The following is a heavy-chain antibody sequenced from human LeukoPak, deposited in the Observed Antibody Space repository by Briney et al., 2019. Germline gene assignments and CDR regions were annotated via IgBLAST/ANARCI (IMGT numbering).Heavy chain of an antibody. CDR1: GFTFSSYA. V-gene: IGHV3-23*01. D-gene: IGHD2-2*02. CDR2: ISGSGGST. J-gene: IGHJ4*02. CDR3: AKGYCRGISCYSDY. Sequence: GGSLRLSCAASGFTFSSYAMSWVRQAPGKGLEWVSGISGSGGSTYYADSVKGRFTISRDNSKNTLYLQMNSLRAEDTVVYYCAKGYCRGISCYSDYWGQGTLVTVSS.